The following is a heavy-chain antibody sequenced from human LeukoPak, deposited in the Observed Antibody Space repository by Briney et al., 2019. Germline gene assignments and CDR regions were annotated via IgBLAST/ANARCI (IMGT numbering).Heavy chain of an antibody. CDR2: ISTDGSST. Sequence: RTGGSLRLSCAASGFTFSSYWMHWVRQAPGKGLVWVSRISTDGSSTSYADSVKGRFTISRDNAKNTLYLQMNSLRAEDTAVYYCAREAKDILTGRKLDAFDIWGQGTMVTVSS. J-gene: IGHJ3*02. CDR1: GFTFSSYW. V-gene: IGHV3-74*01. CDR3: AREAKDILTGRKLDAFDI. D-gene: IGHD3-9*01.